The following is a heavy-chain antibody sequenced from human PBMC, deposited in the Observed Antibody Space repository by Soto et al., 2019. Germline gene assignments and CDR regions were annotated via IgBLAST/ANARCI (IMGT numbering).Heavy chain of an antibody. CDR1: DYSVSSSNW. V-gene: IGHV4-28*03. D-gene: IGHD3-3*01. CDR2: ISYTGTT. J-gene: IGHJ5*02. CDR3: ARGRRHYDFWSGYTYWFDP. Sequence: PSETLSLTCVVSDYSVSSSNWWGWIRQPPGKGLEWIGYISYTGTTYYNPSLKSRVTMSVDTSKNQFSLKVSSVTAADTAVYYCARGRRHYDFWSGYTYWFDPWGQGTLVTVSS.